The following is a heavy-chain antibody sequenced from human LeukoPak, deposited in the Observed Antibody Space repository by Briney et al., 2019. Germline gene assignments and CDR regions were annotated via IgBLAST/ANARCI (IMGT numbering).Heavy chain of an antibody. CDR3: ARDLDYGDLGGWFDP. Sequence: ASVKVCCKASGYTFTGYYMHWVRQAPGQGLEWMGWINPNSGGTNYAQKFQGRVTMTRDTSISTAYMELSRLRSDDTAVYYCARDLDYGDLGGWFDPWGQGTLLTVSS. J-gene: IGHJ5*02. D-gene: IGHD4-17*01. CDR2: INPNSGGT. CDR1: GYTFTGYY. V-gene: IGHV1-2*02.